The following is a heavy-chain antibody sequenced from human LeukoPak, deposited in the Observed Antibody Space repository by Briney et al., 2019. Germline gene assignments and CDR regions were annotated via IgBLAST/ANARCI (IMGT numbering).Heavy chain of an antibody. D-gene: IGHD3-10*01. Sequence: GGSLRPSCAVSGLTVSDNYMSWVRQAPGKGLEWVSVIYSGGSTYDADSVKGRFTISRDNSKNTLYLQMNSLRAEDTAVYYCARVYGSGTQVPYYFDYWGQGTVVTVSS. J-gene: IGHJ4*02. CDR3: ARVYGSGTQVPYYFDY. V-gene: IGHV3-66*01. CDR2: IYSGGST. CDR1: GLTVSDNY.